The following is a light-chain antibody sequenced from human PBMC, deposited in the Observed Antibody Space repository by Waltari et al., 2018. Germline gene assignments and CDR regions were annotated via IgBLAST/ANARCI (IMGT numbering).Light chain of an antibody. V-gene: IGLV3-21*04. CDR2: YDS. CDR1: NSGSKS. J-gene: IGLJ2*01. CDR3: QVWDSSSVQGV. Sequence: SYVLTQPPSVSVAPGMTARITCGGNNSGSKSVHWYQQKPGQAPVLVIYYDSDRPSGIPERFSGSNSGNTATLTISRVEAGDEADYYCQVWDSSSVQGVFGGGTKLTVL.